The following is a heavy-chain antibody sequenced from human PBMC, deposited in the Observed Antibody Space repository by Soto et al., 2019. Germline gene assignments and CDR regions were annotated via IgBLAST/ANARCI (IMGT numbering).Heavy chain of an antibody. V-gene: IGHV3-66*01. CDR3: AREGSDGYNYAFDI. Sequence: GGSLRLSCAASGFTVSSNYMSWVRQAPGKGLEWVSVIYSGGSTYYADSVKGRFTISRHNSKNTLYLQMNSLRAEDTAVYYCAREGSDGYNYAFDIWGQGTMVTVSS. D-gene: IGHD5-12*01. J-gene: IGHJ3*02. CDR2: IYSGGST. CDR1: GFTVSSNY.